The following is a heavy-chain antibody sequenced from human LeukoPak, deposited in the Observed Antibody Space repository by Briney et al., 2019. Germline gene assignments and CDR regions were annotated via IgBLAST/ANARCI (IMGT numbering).Heavy chain of an antibody. D-gene: IGHD3-10*01. CDR1: GFTFSSYE. CDR2: ISSSGSTI. J-gene: IGHJ3*02. V-gene: IGHV3-48*03. CDR3: ARATMVRGPRKAFDI. Sequence: PGGSLRLSCAASGFTFSSYEMNWVRQAPGKGLEWVSYISSSGSTIYYADSVKGRVTISRDNAKNSLYLQMNSLRAEDTAVYYCARATMVRGPRKAFDIWGQGTMVTVSS.